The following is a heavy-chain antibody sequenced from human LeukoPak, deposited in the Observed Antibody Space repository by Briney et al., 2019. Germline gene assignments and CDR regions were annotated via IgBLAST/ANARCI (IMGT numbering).Heavy chain of an antibody. Sequence: SQTLSLTCAISGDSVSRNDAGWNWIRQSPWRGLEWLGRIYYRSQWYGDDAPSVKGRITINPDTAKNQFSLQLNSVTPEDTAVYYCARPTGDGYKPDSFWFDPWGQGTLVTVSS. CDR1: GDSVSRNDAG. CDR2: IYYRSQWYG. J-gene: IGHJ5*02. D-gene: IGHD5-24*01. CDR3: ARPTGDGYKPDSFWFDP. V-gene: IGHV6-1*01.